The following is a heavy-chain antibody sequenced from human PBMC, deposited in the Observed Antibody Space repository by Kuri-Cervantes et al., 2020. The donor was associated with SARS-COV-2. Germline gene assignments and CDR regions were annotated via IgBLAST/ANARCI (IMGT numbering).Heavy chain of an antibody. CDR3: ARRGDQFDY. Sequence: GSLRLSCTVSGGSISSSSYYWGWIRQPPGKGLECIGSIYHSGSTYYNPSLKSRVTISVDTSKNQFSLKPSSVTAADTAVYYCARRGDQFDYWGQGTLVTVSS. CDR1: GGSISSSSYY. CDR2: IYHSGST. J-gene: IGHJ4*02. V-gene: IGHV4-39*07. D-gene: IGHD3-16*01.